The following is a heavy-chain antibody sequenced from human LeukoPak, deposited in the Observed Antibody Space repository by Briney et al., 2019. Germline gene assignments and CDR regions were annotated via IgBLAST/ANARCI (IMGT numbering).Heavy chain of an antibody. D-gene: IGHD6-19*01. Sequence: GGSLRLSCAASGFTFSSYAMSWVRQAPGKGLEWVSAISGSGGSTYYADSVKGRFTISRDNSKNTLYLQMNSLRAEDTAVYYCAKTFTVAGNYYYGMDVWGQGTTVTVSS. V-gene: IGHV3-23*01. CDR3: AKTFTVAGNYYYGMDV. J-gene: IGHJ6*02. CDR2: ISGSGGST. CDR1: GFTFSSYA.